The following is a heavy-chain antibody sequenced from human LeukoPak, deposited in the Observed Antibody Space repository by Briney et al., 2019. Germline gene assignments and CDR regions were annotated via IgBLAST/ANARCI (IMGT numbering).Heavy chain of an antibody. CDR2: ISGSGGST. D-gene: IGHD3-16*02. Sequence: PGGSLRLSCAASGFTFSSYAMSWVRQAPAKGLEWVSAISGSGGSTYYADSVKGRFTISRDNSKNTLYLQMNSLRAEDTAVYYCETSSRSDNWFDPWGQGTLVTVSS. CDR1: GFTFSSYA. J-gene: IGHJ5*02. CDR3: ETSSRSDNWFDP. V-gene: IGHV3-23*01.